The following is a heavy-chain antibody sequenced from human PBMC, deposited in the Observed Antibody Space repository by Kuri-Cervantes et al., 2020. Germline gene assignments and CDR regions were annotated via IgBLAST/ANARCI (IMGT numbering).Heavy chain of an antibody. CDR1: GFTFSSYG. Sequence: GESLKISCAASGFTFSSYGMHWVRQAPGKGLEWVAVIWYDGSNKYYADSVKGRFTISRDNSKNTLYLQMNSLRAEDTAVYYCARDYTSWMLSRRGLDYWGQGTLVTVSS. J-gene: IGHJ4*02. D-gene: IGHD2-8*01. V-gene: IGHV3-33*08. CDR2: IWYDGSNK. CDR3: ARDYTSWMLSRRGLDY.